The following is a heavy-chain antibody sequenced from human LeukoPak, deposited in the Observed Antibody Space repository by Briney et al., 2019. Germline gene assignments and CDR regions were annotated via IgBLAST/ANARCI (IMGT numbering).Heavy chain of an antibody. Sequence: PSETLSLTCTVSGVSISSYYWSWIRQPPGKGLEWIGYIYYSGSTNYNPSLKSRVTISVDTSKNQFSLKLSSVTAADTAVYYCARHAYDSSGYYYLDAFDIWGQGTMVTVSS. CDR3: ARHAYDSSGYYYLDAFDI. CDR1: GVSISSYY. J-gene: IGHJ3*02. V-gene: IGHV4-59*08. D-gene: IGHD3-22*01. CDR2: IYYSGST.